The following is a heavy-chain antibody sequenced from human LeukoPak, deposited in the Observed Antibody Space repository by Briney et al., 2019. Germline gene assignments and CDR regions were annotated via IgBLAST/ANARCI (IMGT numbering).Heavy chain of an antibody. V-gene: IGHV4-59*01. D-gene: IGHD3-3*01. CDR3: ASRSSIWSGYQDTLYYFNS. CDR1: GGSISSYY. CDR2: IYYSGST. Sequence: PSETLSLTCTVSGGSISSYYWSWIRQPPGKRLEWIGHIYYSGSTNYNPSLKSRVTISVDTSKNQFSLKLSSVTAADTAVYYCASRSSIWSGYQDTLYYFNSWGQGTLVTVSS. J-gene: IGHJ4*02.